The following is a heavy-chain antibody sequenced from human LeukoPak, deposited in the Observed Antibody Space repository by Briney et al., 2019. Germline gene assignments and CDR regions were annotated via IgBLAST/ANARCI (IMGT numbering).Heavy chain of an antibody. Sequence: SETLSLTCTVSGGSISPYFWSWIRQPPGKGLEWIGYIYTDGSTKYNPSLKSRVTISLDTSKNQFSLKLSSVTAADTAVYYCARDATTVTTGFDPWGQGTLVTVSS. CDR1: GGSISPYF. D-gene: IGHD4-11*01. V-gene: IGHV4-4*09. J-gene: IGHJ5*02. CDR3: ARDATTVTTGFDP. CDR2: IYTDGST.